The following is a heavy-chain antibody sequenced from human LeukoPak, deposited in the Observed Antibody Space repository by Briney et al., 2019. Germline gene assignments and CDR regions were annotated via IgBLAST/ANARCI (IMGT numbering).Heavy chain of an antibody. CDR3: ARVYSSGWYGRGQDAFDI. V-gene: IGHV1-8*01. J-gene: IGHJ3*02. CDR2: MNPNSGNT. D-gene: IGHD6-19*01. CDR1: GYTFTSYD. Sequence: ASVKVSCKASGYTFTSYDINWVRQATGQGLEWMGWMNPNSGNTGYAQKFQGRVTMTRNTSISTAYMELSSLRSEDTAVYYCARVYSSGWYGRGQDAFDIWGQGTMVTVSS.